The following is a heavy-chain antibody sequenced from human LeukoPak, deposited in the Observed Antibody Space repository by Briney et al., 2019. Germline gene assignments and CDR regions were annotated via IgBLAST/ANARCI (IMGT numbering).Heavy chain of an antibody. CDR3: AKGFFYGGGYADY. D-gene: IGHD3-16*01. V-gene: IGHV3-30*18. CDR2: ISYDGSNK. Sequence: GRSLRLSCAASGFTFSSYGMHWVRQAPGKGLEWVAVISYDGSNKYYADSVKGRFTISRDNSKNTLYLQMNSLRAEDTAVYYCAKGFFYGGGYADYWGQGTLVTVSS. J-gene: IGHJ4*02. CDR1: GFTFSSYG.